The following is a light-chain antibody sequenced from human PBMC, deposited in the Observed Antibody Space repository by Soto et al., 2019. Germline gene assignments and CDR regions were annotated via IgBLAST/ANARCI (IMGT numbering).Light chain of an antibody. V-gene: IGKV3-11*01. J-gene: IGKJ5*01. CDR1: QSVSES. Sequence: EIVLTQSPATLSLSPWERATLSFRASQSVSESLAWYQQKPGQAPRLLIYDVSYRATGIPVRFSGSGSGTGFTLTISSLEPEDFAVYYCQQRSDWLPITFGQGTRLEI. CDR2: DVS. CDR3: QQRSDWLPIT.